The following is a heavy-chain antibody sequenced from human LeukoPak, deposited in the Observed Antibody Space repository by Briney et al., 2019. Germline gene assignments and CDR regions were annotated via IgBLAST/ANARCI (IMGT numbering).Heavy chain of an antibody. CDR3: ARRAAVIDWFDP. Sequence: GEDLKLSCKGSGYSITSYWIVWMRQMPGKRLERMGIIYPGDSDTRYSPSFQGQVTISADKSINTAYLQWSSLKASDTAIYYCARRAAVIDWFDPWGQGTLVSVSS. D-gene: IGHD6-13*01. V-gene: IGHV5-51*01. J-gene: IGHJ5*02. CDR2: IYPGDSDT. CDR1: GYSITSYW.